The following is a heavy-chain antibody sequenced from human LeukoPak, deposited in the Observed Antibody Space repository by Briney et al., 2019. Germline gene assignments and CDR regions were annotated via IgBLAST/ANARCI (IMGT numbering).Heavy chain of an antibody. CDR1: GLTVSSNY. CDR2: IYSDGST. V-gene: IGHV3-66*01. CDR3: ARAGTVTHTSPYYFDY. J-gene: IGHJ4*02. Sequence: GGSLRLSCAASGLTVSSNYMSWVRQAPGKGLEWVSIIYSDGSTYYADSVKGRLTISRDNSKNTLYLQMNSLRAEDTAVYYCARAGTVTHTSPYYFDYWGQGTLVTVSS. D-gene: IGHD4-17*01.